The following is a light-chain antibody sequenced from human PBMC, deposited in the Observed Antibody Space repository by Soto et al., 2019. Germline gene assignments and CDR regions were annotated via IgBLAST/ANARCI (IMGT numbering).Light chain of an antibody. CDR3: QHYSNSLWT. CDR1: QNVGNIY. CDR2: GAS. Sequence: EIVLTQSPGTLSLSPGERATLSCRASQNVGNIYLAWYQQKPGQAPRLLLYGASSRATGIPDRFSGSGSGTDFTLTISGLEPEDFAVYYCQHYSNSLWTFGQGTKVEIK. V-gene: IGKV3-20*01. J-gene: IGKJ1*01.